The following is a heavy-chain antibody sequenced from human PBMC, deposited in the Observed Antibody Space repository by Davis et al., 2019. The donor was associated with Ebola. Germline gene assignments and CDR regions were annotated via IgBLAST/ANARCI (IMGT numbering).Heavy chain of an antibody. V-gene: IGHV1-69*13. Sequence: SVKVSCKASGGTFSSYAISWVRQAPEQGLEWMGGIIPIFGTANYAQKFQGRVTITADESTSTAYMELSSLRSEDTAVYYCARDYSSSWYGSSGSYDYWGQGTLVTVSS. CDR3: ARDYSSSWYGSSGSYDY. CDR2: IIPIFGTA. CDR1: GGTFSSYA. D-gene: IGHD6-13*01. J-gene: IGHJ4*02.